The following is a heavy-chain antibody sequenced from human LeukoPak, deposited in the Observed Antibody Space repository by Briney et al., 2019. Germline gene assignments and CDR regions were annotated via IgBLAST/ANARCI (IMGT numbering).Heavy chain of an antibody. Sequence: GGSLRLSCAASGFTFSSYAMTWVRQAPGKGLEGVSTISGDGGTTFYADSVKGRFTISRENSKNTLYLQMSSLRADDTAVYYCAKSGSTWYDYFDFWGQGALVTVSS. D-gene: IGHD6-13*01. CDR3: AKSGSTWYDYFDF. CDR2: ISGDGGTT. CDR1: GFTFSSYA. J-gene: IGHJ4*02. V-gene: IGHV3-23*01.